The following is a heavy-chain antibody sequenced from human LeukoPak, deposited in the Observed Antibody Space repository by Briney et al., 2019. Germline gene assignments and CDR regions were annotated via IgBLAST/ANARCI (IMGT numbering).Heavy chain of an antibody. V-gene: IGHV3-7*01. CDR2: IKQDGSEK. Sequence: GGSLRLSCAASGFTFSNYWMTWVRQAPGKGLEWVANIKQDGSEKYYVDSVKGRFTISRDNAKNSLYLQMTSLRAVDTAVYFCARAYSGTYRAGDYWGQGTLVTVSS. J-gene: IGHJ4*02. CDR3: ARAYSGTYRAGDY. CDR1: GFTFSNYW. D-gene: IGHD1-26*01.